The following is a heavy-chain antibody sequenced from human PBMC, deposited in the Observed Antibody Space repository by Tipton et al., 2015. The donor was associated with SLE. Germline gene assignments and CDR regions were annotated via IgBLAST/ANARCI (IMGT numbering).Heavy chain of an antibody. J-gene: IGHJ4*02. CDR1: GFNFSSYG. D-gene: IGHD3-22*01. Sequence: SLRLSCAASGFNFSSYGMHWVRQAPGKGLEWVAVIWYDGSNKYYADSVKGRFTISRDNSKKTLYLQMNSMRYEETAVYYCARPRTHYDSSGYPFDYWGQGTLVTVSS. CDR2: IWYDGSNK. CDR3: ARPRTHYDSSGYPFDY. V-gene: IGHV3-33*01.